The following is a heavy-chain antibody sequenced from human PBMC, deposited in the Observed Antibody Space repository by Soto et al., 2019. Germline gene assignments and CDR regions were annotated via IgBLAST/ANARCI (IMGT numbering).Heavy chain of an antibody. D-gene: IGHD2-15*01. J-gene: IGHJ4*02. V-gene: IGHV4-59*08. CDR1: GGSISSYY. CDR2: IYHSGST. CDR3: ARGYCSSSSCYLDY. Sequence: QVQLQEAGPGLVKPSETLSLTCTVSGGSISSYYWSWIRQPPGKGLEWIGYIYHSGSTNYNPSLKSRVTVSVDMSKTQFPLKLSSVIAADTAVYYCARGYCSSSSCYLDYWGQGTLVTVSS.